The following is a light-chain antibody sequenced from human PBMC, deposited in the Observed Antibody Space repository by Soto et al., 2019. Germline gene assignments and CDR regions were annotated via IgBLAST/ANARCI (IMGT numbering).Light chain of an antibody. J-gene: IGKJ3*01. CDR2: GAS. CDR1: QSVSSN. V-gene: IGKV3-15*01. CDR3: QQYNNWPPAFT. Sequence: EIVMTQSPVTLSVSPGERATLSCRASQSVSSNLAWYQQKPGQAPRLLIYGASTRATGIPARFSGSGSGTEFTLTISSLQSEDFAVYYCQQYNNWPPAFTFGPGTKVDIK.